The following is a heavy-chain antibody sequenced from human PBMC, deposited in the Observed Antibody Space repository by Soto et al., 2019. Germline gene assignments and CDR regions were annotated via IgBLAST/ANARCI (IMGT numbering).Heavy chain of an antibody. CDR3: AREGPATSYCYGMDV. Sequence: QVQVVQSGDEVKKPGASVKVSCKASGYTFTNYGFSWVRQAPGQGLEWMGWISGYNGNTKYAEKFQGRVTMTTDTSTSTAQMALRGLRSDDTAVYYCAREGPATSYCYGMDVWGQGTAVT. J-gene: IGHJ6*02. V-gene: IGHV1-18*01. CDR2: ISGYNGNT. CDR1: GYTFTNYG.